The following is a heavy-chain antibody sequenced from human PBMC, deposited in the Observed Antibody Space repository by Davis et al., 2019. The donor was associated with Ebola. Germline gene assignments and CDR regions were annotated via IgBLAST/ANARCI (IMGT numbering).Heavy chain of an antibody. CDR2: ITSSSDYI. CDR1: GLPFTTYI. CDR3: ARGDTAMHYYYGMDV. Sequence: GGSLRLSCAASGLPFTTYIMNWVRQAPGKGLEWVASITSSSDYIYYADSVKGRFTISRDNAKNSLYLQMNSLRAEDTAVYYCARGDTAMHYYYGMDVWGQGTTVTVSS. D-gene: IGHD5-18*01. V-gene: IGHV3-21*01. J-gene: IGHJ6*02.